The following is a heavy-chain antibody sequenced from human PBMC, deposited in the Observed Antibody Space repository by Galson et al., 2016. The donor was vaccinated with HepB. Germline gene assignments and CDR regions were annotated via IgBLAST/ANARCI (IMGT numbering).Heavy chain of an antibody. D-gene: IGHD1-1*01. V-gene: IGHV3-11*04. J-gene: IGHJ4*02. Sequence: SLRLSCAGSGFTLSGYYMNWIRQAPGKGPEWVSFIASSGTTVYYADSVKGRFTISRDNAKNSLYLQMNSLRGDDTAVYFCARGLEYADYWGQGSLVTVSS. CDR2: IASSGTTV. CDR3: ARGLEYADY. CDR1: GFTLSGYY.